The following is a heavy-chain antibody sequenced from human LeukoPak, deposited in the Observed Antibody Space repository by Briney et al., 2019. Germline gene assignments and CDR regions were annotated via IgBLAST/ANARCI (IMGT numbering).Heavy chain of an antibody. CDR2: MSGSGGST. J-gene: IGHJ6*03. CDR3: AKYRMVYDYYYMDV. Sequence: PGGSLRLSCGACGFTFSSYAMSGVREAPGRVLEGVLAMSGSGGSTYYADSVKGRFTISRDYSKNTLYLQMNRLRGQDTAVKYCAKYRMVYDYYYMDVWGKGTTVTVSS. V-gene: IGHV3-23*01. D-gene: IGHD2-8*01. CDR1: GFTFSSYA.